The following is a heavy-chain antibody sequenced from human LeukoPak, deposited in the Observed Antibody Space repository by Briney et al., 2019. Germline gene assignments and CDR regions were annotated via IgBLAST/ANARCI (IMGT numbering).Heavy chain of an antibody. CDR3: ARATDGSSSSAFDI. J-gene: IGHJ3*02. CDR2: IIPIFGTA. Sequence: SVKVSCKASGGTFSSYAIGWVRQAPGQGLEWMGGIIPIFGTANYAQKFQGRVTITADKSTSTAYMELNSLRSEDTAVYYCARATDGSSSSAFDIWGQGTMVTVSS. V-gene: IGHV1-69*06. D-gene: IGHD1-26*01. CDR1: GGTFSSYA.